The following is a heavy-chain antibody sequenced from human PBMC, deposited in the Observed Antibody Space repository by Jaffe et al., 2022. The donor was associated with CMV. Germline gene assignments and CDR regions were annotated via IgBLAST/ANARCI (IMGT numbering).Heavy chain of an antibody. D-gene: IGHD6-6*01. CDR2: IYYSGST. Sequence: QLQLQESGPGLVKPSETLSLTCTVSGGSISSSSYYWGWIRQPPGKGLEWIGSIYYSGSTYYNPSLKSRVTISVDTSKNQFSLKLSSVTAADTAVYYCARRVEMARHFDYWGQGTLVTVSS. V-gene: IGHV4-39*01. CDR3: ARRVEMARHFDY. J-gene: IGHJ4*02. CDR1: GGSISSSSYY.